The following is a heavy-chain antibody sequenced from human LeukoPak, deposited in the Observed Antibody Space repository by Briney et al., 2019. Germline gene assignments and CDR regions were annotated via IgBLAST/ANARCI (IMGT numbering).Heavy chain of an antibody. V-gene: IGHV4-59*01. Sequence: SETLSLTCTVSGVSISSYYWSWIRQPPGKGLEWIGYIYYSGSTNYNPSLKSRVTISVDTSKNQFSLKLSSVTAADTAVYYCARCGQWLDGFDYWGQGTLVTVSS. CDR2: IYYSGST. CDR1: GVSISSYY. J-gene: IGHJ4*02. CDR3: ARCGQWLDGFDY. D-gene: IGHD6-19*01.